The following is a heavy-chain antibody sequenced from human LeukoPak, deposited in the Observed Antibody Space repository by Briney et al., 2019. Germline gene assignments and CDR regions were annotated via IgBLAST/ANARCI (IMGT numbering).Heavy chain of an antibody. CDR3: AKDLGAGGYFDY. J-gene: IGHJ4*02. CDR1: GFTFSSFG. Sequence: PGGSLRLSCAASGFTFSSFGMHWVRQAPGKGLEWVAFIRYDGSIKYYVDSVKGRFTISRDNSKNTLYLQMNSLRAEDTAVYYCAKDLGAGGYFDYRGQGTLVTVSS. D-gene: IGHD3-10*01. V-gene: IGHV3-30*02. CDR2: IRYDGSIK.